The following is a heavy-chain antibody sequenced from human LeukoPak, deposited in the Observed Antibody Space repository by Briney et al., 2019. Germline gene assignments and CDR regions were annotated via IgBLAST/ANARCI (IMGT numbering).Heavy chain of an antibody. V-gene: IGHV4-59*08. CDR3: ARLYYYDSSGYPDY. D-gene: IGHD3-22*01. J-gene: IGHJ4*02. Sequence: PSEPLTLTCTVSGGSISSYYWSWIRQPPGKGLEWIGYIYYSGSTNYNPSLKSRVTISVDTSKNQFSLKLSSVTAADTAVYYCARLYYYDSSGYPDYWGQGTLVTVSS. CDR2: IYYSGST. CDR1: GGSISSYY.